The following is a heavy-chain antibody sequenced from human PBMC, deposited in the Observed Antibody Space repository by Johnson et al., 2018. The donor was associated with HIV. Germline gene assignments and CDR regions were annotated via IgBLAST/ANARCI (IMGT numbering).Heavy chain of an antibody. Sequence: VQLVESGGVGVQPGGSMRLSCAASGFTFDDYAMHWVRQAPGKGLEWVANIKQDGSEKYYVDSVKGRFTISRDNAKNSLYLQMNSLRAEDTAVYYCYAFDIWGQGTMVTVSS. CDR1: GFTFDDYA. V-gene: IGHV3-7*01. CDR3: YAFDI. J-gene: IGHJ3*02. CDR2: IKQDGSEK.